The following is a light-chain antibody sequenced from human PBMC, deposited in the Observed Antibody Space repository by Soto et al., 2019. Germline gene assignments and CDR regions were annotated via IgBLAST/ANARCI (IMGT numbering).Light chain of an antibody. V-gene: IGKV3-20*01. CDR2: GTA. CDR3: QQYTTSSCT. J-gene: IGKJ1*01. Sequence: VLKQSACTLSLSLGERATLSCRARQRFXRRYLAWDQQKPGQPPRVRTYGTASSATGIPGRCSGSGSGTDFTLTISRLEPEDGERYYCQQYTTSSCTFGQGTKVEIK. CDR1: QRFXRRY.